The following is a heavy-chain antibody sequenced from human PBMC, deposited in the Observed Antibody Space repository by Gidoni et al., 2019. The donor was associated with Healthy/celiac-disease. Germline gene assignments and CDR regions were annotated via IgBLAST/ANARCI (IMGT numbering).Heavy chain of an antibody. CDR3: ARGSTYDSSGYYNYYYYYYGMDV. D-gene: IGHD3-22*01. Sequence: QVQLQESGPGLVKPSQTLSLTCTVSGGPISSGSYSWSWIRQPAGKGLEWIGRIYTRGSTNYNPSLKSRVTMSVDTSKNQFSLKLSSVTAADTAVYYCARGSTYDSSGYYNYYYYYYGMDVWGQGTTVTVSS. CDR2: IYTRGST. J-gene: IGHJ6*02. CDR1: GGPISSGSYS. V-gene: IGHV4-61*02.